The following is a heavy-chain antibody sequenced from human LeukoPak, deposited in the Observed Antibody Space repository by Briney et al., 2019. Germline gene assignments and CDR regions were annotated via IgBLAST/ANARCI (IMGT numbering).Heavy chain of an antibody. V-gene: IGHV3-21*06. J-gene: IGHJ5*02. CDR1: GFTLSSFD. CDR2: ISTSSRYI. CDR3: AGADCSGSTCYLRHSWFDP. Sequence: KPGGSLRLSCAASGFTLSSFDMNWVRQAPGKGLEWVSSISTSSRYIYYRDSVKGRFTISRDDAKNALYLQMNSLTVEDTAVYYCAGADCSGSTCYLRHSWFDPWGQGTLVTVSS. D-gene: IGHD2-2*01.